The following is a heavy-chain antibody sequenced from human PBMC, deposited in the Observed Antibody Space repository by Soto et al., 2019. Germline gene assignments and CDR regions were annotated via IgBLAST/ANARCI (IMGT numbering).Heavy chain of an antibody. CDR1: GYTFTGYY. CDR3: ARVCSSTSCYTGPYYYGMDV. CDR2: INPNSGGT. V-gene: IGHV1-2*02. Sequence: ASVKVSCKASGYTFTGYYMHWVRQAPGQGLEWMGWINPNSGGTNYAQKFQGRVTMTRDTSISTAYMELSRLGSDDTAVYYCARVCSSTSCYTGPYYYGMDVWGQGTTVTVSS. J-gene: IGHJ6*02. D-gene: IGHD2-2*02.